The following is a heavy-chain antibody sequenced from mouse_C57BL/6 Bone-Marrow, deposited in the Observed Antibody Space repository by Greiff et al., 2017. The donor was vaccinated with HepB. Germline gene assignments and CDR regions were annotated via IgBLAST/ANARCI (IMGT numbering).Heavy chain of an antibody. D-gene: IGHD1-1*01. J-gene: IGHJ3*01. CDR1: GYTFTSYG. CDR2: IYPRSGNT. CDR3: ARGYCGSSEVAY. Sequence: VQLQQSGAELARPGASVKLSCKASGYTFTSYGISWVKQKAGQGLEWIGEIYPRSGNTYYNEKFKGKATLTADKSSSTAYMQLRSLTSEDSAVYFCARGYCGSSEVAYWGQGTLVTVSA. V-gene: IGHV1-81*01.